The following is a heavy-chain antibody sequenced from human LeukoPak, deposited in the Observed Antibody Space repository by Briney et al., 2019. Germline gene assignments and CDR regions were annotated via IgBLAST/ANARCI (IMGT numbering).Heavy chain of an antibody. D-gene: IGHD2-15*01. J-gene: IGHJ4*02. CDR1: VFTFSDHY. CDR2: IRNKANSYTT. V-gene: IGHV3-72*01. Sequence: CGSLTLSCAASVFTFSDHYMDWIRQAPGKGLEWVGRIRNKANSYTTEYGASVKGRFTISRDDSKNSLYLQMNSLKTEDTAVYYCVRVASLVFDYWGQGTLVTVSS. CDR3: VRVASLVFDY.